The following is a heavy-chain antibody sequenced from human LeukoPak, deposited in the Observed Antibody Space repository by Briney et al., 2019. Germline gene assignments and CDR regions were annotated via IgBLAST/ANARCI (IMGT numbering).Heavy chain of an antibody. CDR1: GFTFSSYE. CDR2: ISSSSSYI. J-gene: IGHJ6*03. CDR3: AREGFSRGYYQYYYMDV. V-gene: IGHV3-21*01. Sequence: PGGSLRLSCAASGFTFSSYEMNWVRQAPGKGLEWVSSISSSSSYIYYADSVKGRFTISRDNAKNSLYLQMNGLRAEDTAVYYCAREGFSRGYYQYYYMDVWGKGTTVTVSS. D-gene: IGHD6-13*01.